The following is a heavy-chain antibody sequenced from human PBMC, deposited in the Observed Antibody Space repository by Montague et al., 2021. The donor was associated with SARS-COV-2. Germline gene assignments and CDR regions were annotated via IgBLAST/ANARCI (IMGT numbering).Heavy chain of an antibody. CDR3: ASRSIAVAYYFDN. V-gene: IGHV4-4*02. D-gene: IGHD6-19*01. J-gene: IGHJ4*02. CDR1: GASISSTNW. Sequence: SETLSLTCAVSGASISSTNWWTWVRQPPGKGLEWIGEMYHTGTTKYNPXLMSRVTISLDESKNQFSLKMTSVTAADTAVYYCASRSIAVAYYFDNWGQGTLVPVSS. CDR2: MYHTGTT.